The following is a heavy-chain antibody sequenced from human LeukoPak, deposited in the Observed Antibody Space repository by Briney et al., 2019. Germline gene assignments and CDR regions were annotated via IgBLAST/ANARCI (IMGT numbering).Heavy chain of an antibody. J-gene: IGHJ4*02. CDR2: INHSGST. D-gene: IGHD3-10*01. Sequence: PSETLSLTCAVYGGSFSGYYWSWIRQPPGKGLEWIGEINHSGSTNYNPSLKSRVTISVDTSKNQLSLKLSSVTAADTAVYYCARRRTMVRGVDYWGQGTLVTVSS. CDR1: GGSFSGYY. CDR3: ARRRTMVRGVDY. V-gene: IGHV4-34*01.